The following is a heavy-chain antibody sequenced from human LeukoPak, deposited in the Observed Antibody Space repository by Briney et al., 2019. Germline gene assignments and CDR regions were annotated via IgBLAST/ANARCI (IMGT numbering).Heavy chain of an antibody. D-gene: IGHD3-22*01. CDR3: ARDKGYYDSCTFDY. CDR2: ISAYNGNT. V-gene: IGHV1-18*01. J-gene: IGHJ4*02. CDR1: GYTFTSYG. Sequence: ASVKVSCKASGYTFTSYGISWLRQAPGQGLEWMGWISAYNGNTNYAQKLQGRVTMTTDTSTSTAYMELRSLRSDDTAVYYCARDKGYYDSCTFDYWGQGTLVTVSS.